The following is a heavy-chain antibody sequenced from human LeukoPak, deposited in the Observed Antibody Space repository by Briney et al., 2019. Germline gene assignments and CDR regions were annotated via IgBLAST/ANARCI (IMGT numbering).Heavy chain of an antibody. CDR3: ARGEEFQFSIVVVPAVRPRVFDY. Sequence: SETLSLTCAVYGGSLSGYYWSWIRQPPGKGLEWIGEINHSGSTNYNPSLKSRVTISVDTSKNQFSLKLSSVTAADTAVYYCARGEEFQFSIVVVPAVRPRVFDYWGQGTLVTVSS. V-gene: IGHV4-34*01. D-gene: IGHD2-2*01. CDR2: INHSGST. CDR1: GGSLSGYY. J-gene: IGHJ4*02.